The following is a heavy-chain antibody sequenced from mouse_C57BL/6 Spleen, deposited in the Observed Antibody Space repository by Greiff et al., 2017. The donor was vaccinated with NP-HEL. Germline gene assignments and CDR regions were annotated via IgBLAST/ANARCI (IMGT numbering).Heavy chain of an antibody. CDR3: ARSHYDYDSMDY. V-gene: IGHV1-69*01. CDR1: GYTFTSYW. D-gene: IGHD2-4*01. Sequence: QVQLQQPGAELVMPGASVKLSCKASGYTFTSYWMHWVKQRPGQGLEWIGEIDPSDSYTNYNQKFKGKSTLTVDKSSSTAYMQLSSLTSEDSAVYYCARSHYDYDSMDYWGQGTSVTVSS. J-gene: IGHJ4*01. CDR2: IDPSDSYT.